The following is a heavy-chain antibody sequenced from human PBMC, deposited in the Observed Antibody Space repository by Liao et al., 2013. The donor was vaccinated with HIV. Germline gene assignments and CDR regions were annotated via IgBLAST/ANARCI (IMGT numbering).Heavy chain of an antibody. CDR3: ARGGGNYGDYHFDY. Sequence: QVQLQESGPGLVKPSETLSLTCTVSGGSIISYYWSWIRQPPGKGLEWIGYIYHSGSTNYNPSLKSRVTISLDMSKNQFSLKLSSVTAADTAVYYCARGGGNYGDYHFDYWGQGTLVTVSS. CDR2: IYHSGST. CDR1: GGSIISYY. D-gene: IGHD4-17*01. J-gene: IGHJ4*02. V-gene: IGHV4-59*01.